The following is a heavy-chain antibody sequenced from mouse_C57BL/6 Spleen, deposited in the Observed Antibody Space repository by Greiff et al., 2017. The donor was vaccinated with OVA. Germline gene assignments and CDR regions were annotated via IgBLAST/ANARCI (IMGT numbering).Heavy chain of an antibody. CDR1: GFTFSNYW. CDR3: TGGYYGSSYWYFDV. V-gene: IGHV6-3*01. CDR2: IRLKSDNYAT. D-gene: IGHD1-1*01. J-gene: IGHJ1*03. Sequence: EVKLVESGGGLVQPGGSMKLSCVASGFTFSNYWMNWVRQSPEKGLEWVAQIRLKSDNYATHYAESVKGRFTISRDDSKSSVYLQMNNLRAEDTGIYYCTGGYYGSSYWYFDVWGTGTTVTVSS.